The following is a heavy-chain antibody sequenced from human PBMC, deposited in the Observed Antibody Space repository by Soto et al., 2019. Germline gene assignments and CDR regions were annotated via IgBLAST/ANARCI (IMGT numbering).Heavy chain of an antibody. D-gene: IGHD6-6*01. Sequence: SETLSLTCTVSGGSISSSSYYWGWIRQPPGKGLEWIGSIYYSGSTYYNPSLKSRVTISVDTSKNQFSLKLSSVTAADTAVYYCARRRRYSSSSPGWFDPWGQGTLVTVSS. CDR2: IYYSGST. V-gene: IGHV4-39*01. J-gene: IGHJ5*02. CDR1: GGSISSSSYY. CDR3: ARRRRYSSSSPGWFDP.